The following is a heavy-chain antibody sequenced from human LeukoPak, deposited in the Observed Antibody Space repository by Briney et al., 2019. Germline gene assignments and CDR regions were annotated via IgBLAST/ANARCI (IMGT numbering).Heavy chain of an antibody. CDR1: GFVFSAFR. J-gene: IGHJ5*01. D-gene: IGHD3-16*02. CDR2: ISRDGTIT. Sequence: GGSLRLSCAGAGFVFSAFRMVWIRQTPGKGLEWIAYISRDGTITHYGDSVRGRFTISRDDAKSSLFLRMDNLRVDDTATYYCAKEMGAGGRYPVLDSWGRGILVTVSS. V-gene: IGHV3-48*01. CDR3: AKEMGAGGRYPVLDS.